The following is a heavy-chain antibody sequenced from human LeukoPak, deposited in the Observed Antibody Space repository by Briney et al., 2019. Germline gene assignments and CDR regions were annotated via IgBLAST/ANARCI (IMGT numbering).Heavy chain of an antibody. CDR1: GGSFSGYY. D-gene: IGHD3-10*01. J-gene: IGHJ5*02. CDR3: ARMGAYGSGSSPYP. Sequence: SETLSLTCAVYGGSFSGYYWSWIRQPPGKGLEWIGEINHSGSTNYNPSLKSRVTISVDTSKNQFSLKLSSVTAADTAVYYCARMGAYGSGSSPYPWGQGTLVTVSS. V-gene: IGHV4-34*01. CDR2: INHSGST.